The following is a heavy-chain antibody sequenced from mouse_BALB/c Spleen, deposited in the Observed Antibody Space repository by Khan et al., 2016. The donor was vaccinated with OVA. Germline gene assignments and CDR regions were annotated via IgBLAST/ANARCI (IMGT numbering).Heavy chain of an antibody. CDR2: IISGDIYT. V-gene: IGHV5-6*01. Sequence: EVKLLESGGDLVKPGGSLKLSCAASGFTFSSYGMSWVHQTPDKRLEWVAIIISGDIYTYYPDSVKGRFTISRDNAKNTLYLQMSSLKSEDTAMYYCARQGYGGGFAYGSQGTLVTVSA. J-gene: IGHJ3*01. CDR1: GFTFSSYG. CDR3: ARQGYGGGFAY. D-gene: IGHD1-1*01.